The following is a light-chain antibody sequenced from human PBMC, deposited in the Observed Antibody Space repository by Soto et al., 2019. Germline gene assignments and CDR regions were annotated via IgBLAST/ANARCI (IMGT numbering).Light chain of an antibody. CDR2: GAS. J-gene: IGKJ1*01. Sequence: IVLTQSPGTLSLSPGERATVSCRASQSVSSGYLAWYHQTPGQAPRLLIYGASSRATGIPDRFSGSGSGTDFALTINRLEPDDFAVYYCQQYGNSPLTFGQGTKV. CDR3: QQYGNSPLT. V-gene: IGKV3-20*01. CDR1: QSVSSGY.